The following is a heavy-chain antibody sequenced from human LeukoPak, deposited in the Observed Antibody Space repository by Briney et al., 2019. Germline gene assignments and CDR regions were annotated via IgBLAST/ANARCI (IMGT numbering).Heavy chain of an antibody. CDR2: INPNSGGT. Sequence: ASVRVSCKASGYTFTGYYMHWVPQAPGQGLEWMGRINPNSGGTNYAQKFQGRVTMTRDTSISTAYMELSRLRYHDTAVYYCATHFGSGSYYQDYYFDYWGQGTLVTVSS. CDR3: ATHFGSGSYYQDYYFDY. D-gene: IGHD3-10*01. J-gene: IGHJ4*02. CDR1: GYTFTGYY. V-gene: IGHV1-2*06.